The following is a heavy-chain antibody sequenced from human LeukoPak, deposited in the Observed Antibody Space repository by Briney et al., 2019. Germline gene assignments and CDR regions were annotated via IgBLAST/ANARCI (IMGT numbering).Heavy chain of an antibody. CDR2: IYYSGST. Sequence: PSETLSLTCTVSGGSISSGGYYWSWIRQHPGKGLEWIGYIYYSGSTYYNPSLKSRATISVDTSKNQFSLKLSSVTAADTAVYYCARERKDDSSGYYVYYFDYWGQGTLVTVSS. CDR3: ARERKDDSSGYYVYYFDY. V-gene: IGHV4-31*03. D-gene: IGHD3-22*01. J-gene: IGHJ4*02. CDR1: GGSISSGGYY.